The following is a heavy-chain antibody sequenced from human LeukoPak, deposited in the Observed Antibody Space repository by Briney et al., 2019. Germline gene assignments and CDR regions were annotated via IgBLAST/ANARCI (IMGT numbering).Heavy chain of an antibody. CDR1: GGSLSGYY. D-gene: IGHD6-13*01. CDR2: INHSGST. V-gene: IGHV4-34*01. CDR3: ARTPWQQPYYFDY. Sequence: KPSETLSLTCAVYGGSLSGYYWSWIRQPPGKGLEWIGEINHSGSTNYNPSLKSRVTISVDTSKNQFSLKLSSVTAADTAVYYCARTPWQQPYYFDYWGQGTLVTVSS. J-gene: IGHJ4*02.